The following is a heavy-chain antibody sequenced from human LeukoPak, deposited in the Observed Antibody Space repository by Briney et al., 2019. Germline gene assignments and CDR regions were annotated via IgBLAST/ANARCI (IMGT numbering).Heavy chain of an antibody. V-gene: IGHV4-39*01. CDR2: IYHSGST. CDR3: ASGYSSSWYGD. D-gene: IGHD6-13*01. Sequence: SETLSLTYTVSGGSISSSSYYWGWIRQPPGKGLEWVGSIYHSGSTYYNPSLKSRVTISVDTSKNQFSLKLSSVTAADTAVYYCASGYSSSWYGDWGQGTLVTVSS. CDR1: GGSISSSSYY. J-gene: IGHJ4*02.